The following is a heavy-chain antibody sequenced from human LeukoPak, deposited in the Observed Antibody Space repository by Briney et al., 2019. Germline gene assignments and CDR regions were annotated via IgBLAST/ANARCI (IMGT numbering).Heavy chain of an antibody. CDR2: IYPGDSDT. V-gene: IGHV5-51*01. D-gene: IGHD3-10*01. J-gene: IGHJ4*02. CDR3: ARPLSPYYNGSGSYYNDY. CDR1: GYSFTSYW. Sequence: GESLKISCKGSGYSFTSYWIGWVRQMPGKGLEWMGIIYPGDSDTRYSPSFQGQVTISADKSISTAYLQWSSLKASDTVMYYCARPLSPYYNGSGSYYNDYWGQGTLVTVSS.